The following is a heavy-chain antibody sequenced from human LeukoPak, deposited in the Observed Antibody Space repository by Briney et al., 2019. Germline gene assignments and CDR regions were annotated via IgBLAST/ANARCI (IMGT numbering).Heavy chain of an antibody. V-gene: IGHV3-21*01. CDR1: GFTFSSYS. CDR3: ARLRIHGGDY. D-gene: IGHD1-14*01. J-gene: IGHJ4*02. CDR2: ISSSSSYI. Sequence: GGSLRLSCAASGFTFSSYSMNWVRQAPGKGLEWVSSISSSSSYIYYADSVKGRFTISRDNAKNSLYLQMSSLRAEDTAVYYCARLRIHGGDYWGQGTLVTVSS.